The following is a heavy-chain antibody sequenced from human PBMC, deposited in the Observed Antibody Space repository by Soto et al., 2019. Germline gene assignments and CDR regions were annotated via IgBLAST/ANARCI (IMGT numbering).Heavy chain of an antibody. CDR3: AKTAQVSRGFDY. CDR2: ISYDGSNK. D-gene: IGHD3-10*01. Sequence: VQLVESGGGVVQPGRSLRLSCAASGFTFSSYGMHWVRQAPGKGLEWVAVISYDGSNKYYADSVKGRFTISRDNSKNTLYLQMNSLRAEDTAVYYCAKTAQVSRGFDYWGQGTLVTVSS. J-gene: IGHJ4*02. V-gene: IGHV3-30*18. CDR1: GFTFSSYG.